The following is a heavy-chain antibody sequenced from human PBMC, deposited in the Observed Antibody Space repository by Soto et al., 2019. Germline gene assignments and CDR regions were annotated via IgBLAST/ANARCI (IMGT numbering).Heavy chain of an antibody. J-gene: IGHJ4*02. Sequence: QVQLVESGGGVVQPGRSLRLSCAASGFIFSNYAMHWVRQAPGKGLEWVAVISYNGGNKFYADSVKGRFTISRDNSKNIWKLETNSRGAGDRALYYWAGDAPSKDWFGAPGDSWGKGTLATFPP. CDR2: ISYNGGNK. CDR1: GFIFSNYA. CDR3: AGDAPSKDWFGAPGDS. V-gene: IGHV3-30-3*01. D-gene: IGHD3-10*01.